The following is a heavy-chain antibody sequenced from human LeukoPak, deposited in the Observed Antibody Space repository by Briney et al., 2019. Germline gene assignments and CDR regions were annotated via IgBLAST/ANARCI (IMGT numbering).Heavy chain of an antibody. V-gene: IGHV3-30-3*01. J-gene: IGHJ6*03. Sequence: GGSLRLSCAASGFTFSSYAMHWVRQAPGKGLEWVAVISYDGSNKYYADSVKGRFTISRDNSKNTLYLQMNSLRAEDTAVHYCASDSSSSYYMDVWGKGTTVTVSS. D-gene: IGHD6-13*01. CDR3: ASDSSSSYYMDV. CDR1: GFTFSSYA. CDR2: ISYDGSNK.